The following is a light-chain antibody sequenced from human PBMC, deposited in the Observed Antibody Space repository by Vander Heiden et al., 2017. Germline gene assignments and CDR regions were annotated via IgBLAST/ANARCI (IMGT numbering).Light chain of an antibody. CDR3: QQDNNSPP. V-gene: IGKV3D-7*01. CDR1: QSVSSSY. J-gene: IGKJ1*01. CDR2: GAS. Sequence: PGERVTLSCRASQSVSSSYLTWYQQKPGQAPRLLIYGASTRATSIPARFSGSWSATYFTLIISRLPAEYVAVYYRQQDNNSPPFGQGTKVEIK.